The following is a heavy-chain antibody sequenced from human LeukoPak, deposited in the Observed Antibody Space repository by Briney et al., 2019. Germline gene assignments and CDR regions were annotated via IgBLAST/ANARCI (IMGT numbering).Heavy chain of an antibody. CDR3: ARNGDYDFGGKDY. CDR2: IYHSGST. CDR1: GYSISSGYY. D-gene: IGHD4-17*01. J-gene: IGHJ4*02. Sequence: SETPSLTCAVSGYSISSGYYWGWIRQPPGKGLEWIGSIYHSGSTYYNPSLKSRVTISVDTSKNQFSLKLSSVTAADTAVYYCARNGDYDFGGKDYWGQGTLVTVSS. V-gene: IGHV4-38-2*01.